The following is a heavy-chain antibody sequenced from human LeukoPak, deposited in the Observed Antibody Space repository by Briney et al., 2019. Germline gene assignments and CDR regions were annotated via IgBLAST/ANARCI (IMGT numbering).Heavy chain of an antibody. Sequence: GGSLRLSCAASGFIFSDYYMHWIRQAPGKGLEWLSYISGSGSDTNYADSVKGRFTTSRDNAKNSLYLQMNSLRAEDTAVYYCAKVHDYGDYGGDYWGQGTLVTVSS. V-gene: IGHV3-11*05. CDR1: GFIFSDYY. J-gene: IGHJ4*02. D-gene: IGHD4-17*01. CDR3: AKVHDYGDYGGDY. CDR2: ISGSGSDT.